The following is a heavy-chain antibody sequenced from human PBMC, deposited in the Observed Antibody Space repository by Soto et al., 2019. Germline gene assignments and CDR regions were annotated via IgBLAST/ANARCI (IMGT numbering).Heavy chain of an antibody. J-gene: IGHJ6*01. V-gene: IGHV3-49*02. CDR2: IRSKAYGGTT. D-gene: IGHD1-26*01. CDR3: TRDMGWELLLDYYYGMDV. CDR1: GFTVRSNY. Sequence: PGGSLRLSCAASGFTVRSNYMVWVRQAPGKGLEWVGFIRSKAYGGTTEYAASVKGRFTISRDDSKSIAYLQMNSLKTEDTAVYYCTRDMGWELLLDYYYGMDVWGQGTTVTVSS.